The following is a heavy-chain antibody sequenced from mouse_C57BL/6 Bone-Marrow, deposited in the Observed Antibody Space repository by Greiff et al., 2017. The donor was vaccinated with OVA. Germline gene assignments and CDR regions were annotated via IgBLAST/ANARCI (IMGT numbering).Heavy chain of an antibody. CDR3: FITTVVAPFWYFDV. Sequence: QVQLQQSGAELARPGASVKMSCKASGYTFTSYTMHWVKQRPGQGLEWIGYINPSSGYTKYNQKFKDKATLTADKSSSTAYMQLSSLTSEDSAVYYCFITTVVAPFWYFDVWGTGTTVTVSS. V-gene: IGHV1-4*01. CDR1: GYTFTSYT. J-gene: IGHJ1*03. CDR2: INPSSGYT. D-gene: IGHD1-1*01.